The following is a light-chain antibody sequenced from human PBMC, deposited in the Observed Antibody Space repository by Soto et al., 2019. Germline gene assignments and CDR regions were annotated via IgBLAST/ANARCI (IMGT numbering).Light chain of an antibody. Sequence: QSALTQPASVSGSPGQSITISCTGTSSDVGGYNYVSWYQQHPGKAPKLMIYDVSNRPSGVSNRFSGSKSGNTASLTISGLQPEDEADYYCSSYTGGSTLVVFGGGTKLTVL. CDR1: SSDVGGYNY. V-gene: IGLV2-14*01. CDR2: DVS. J-gene: IGLJ2*01. CDR3: SSYTGGSTLVV.